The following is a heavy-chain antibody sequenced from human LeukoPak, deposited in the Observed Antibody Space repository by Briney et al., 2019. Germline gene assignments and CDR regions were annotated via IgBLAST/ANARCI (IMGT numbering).Heavy chain of an antibody. CDR1: GYTFTGYY. CDR2: MNPNSGNT. CDR3: ARLRRGYSYGFSYYYYYYMDV. Sequence: ASVKVSCKASGYTFTGYYVFWVRQAPGQGLEWMGWMNPNSGNTGYAQKFQGRVTMTRNTSISTAYMELSSLRSEDTAVYYCARLRRGYSYGFSYYYYYYMDVWGKGTTVTVSS. V-gene: IGHV1-8*02. J-gene: IGHJ6*03. D-gene: IGHD5-18*01.